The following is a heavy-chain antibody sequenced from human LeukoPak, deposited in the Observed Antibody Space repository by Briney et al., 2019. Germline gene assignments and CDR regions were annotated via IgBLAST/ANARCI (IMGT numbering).Heavy chain of an antibody. CDR1: GYTFTGYY. CDR2: INPNSGGT. J-gene: IGHJ4*02. CDR3: ARDGWYYDSSGYSNY. V-gene: IGHV1-2*02. Sequence: ASVKVSYKASGYTFTGYYMHWVRQAPGQGLEWMGWINPNSGGTNYAQKFQGRVTMTRDTSISTAYMELSRLRSDDTAVYYCARDGWYYDSSGYSNYWGQGTLVTVSS. D-gene: IGHD3-22*01.